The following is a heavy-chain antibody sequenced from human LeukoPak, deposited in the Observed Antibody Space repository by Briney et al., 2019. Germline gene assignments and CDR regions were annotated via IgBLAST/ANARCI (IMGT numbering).Heavy chain of an antibody. Sequence: GASVKVSCKASGYIFTDYYLHWVRQAPGQGLEWMGWINPNIGTTNYAKRFQGRLTVTSDTSINTTFMELSSLNPDDTAVFYCARRYDSRGPVAFDFWGQGTLVTVSS. D-gene: IGHD3-22*01. J-gene: IGHJ3*01. CDR3: ARRYDSRGPVAFDF. V-gene: IGHV1-2*02. CDR2: INPNIGTT. CDR1: GYIFTDYY.